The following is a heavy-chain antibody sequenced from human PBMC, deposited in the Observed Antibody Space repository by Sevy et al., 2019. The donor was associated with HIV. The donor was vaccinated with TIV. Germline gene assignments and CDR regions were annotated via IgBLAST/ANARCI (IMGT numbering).Heavy chain of an antibody. CDR3: AGDPGRYGDYLLAYLDY. CDR1: GFTPSTYG. V-gene: IGHV3-33*01. D-gene: IGHD1-1*01. J-gene: IGHJ4*02. CDR2: IGYDGSNK. Sequence: GGSLRLSCAASGFTPSTYGMHWVRQAPGKGLEWVAVIGYDGSNKYYADSVKGRFTISRDNSKNTLSLQMDSLRAEDPAVYYCAGDPGRYGDYLLAYLDYWGQGTLVTASS.